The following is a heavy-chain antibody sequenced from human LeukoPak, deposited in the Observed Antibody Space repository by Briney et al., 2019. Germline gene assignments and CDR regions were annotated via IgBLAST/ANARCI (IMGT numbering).Heavy chain of an antibody. Sequence: NSSETLSLTCTVSGGSISNYYWSWIRQPPGKGLDWIAYIYSSGSTNYNPSLKSRVTISVDTSKNQFSLKLSSVTAADTAVYYCAGGSGSYYLVDYWGQGTLVTVSS. CDR3: AGGSGSYYLVDY. CDR2: IYSSGST. D-gene: IGHD3-10*01. CDR1: GGSISNYY. J-gene: IGHJ4*02. V-gene: IGHV4-59*08.